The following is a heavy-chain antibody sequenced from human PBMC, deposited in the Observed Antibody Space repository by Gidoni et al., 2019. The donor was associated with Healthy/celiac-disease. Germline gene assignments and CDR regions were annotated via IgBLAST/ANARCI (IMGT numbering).Heavy chain of an antibody. J-gene: IGHJ6*02. V-gene: IGHV4-59*01. Sequence: QVQLQESGPGLVKPSETLSLTCTVSGGAISSYYWSWIRQPPGQGLEWIGYIYYSGSPNDNPSLKSRVTLSVVTSKNQFSLKLVSVTASDPAVYYCARDRSYFGSGSYSGYYYYYGMDVWGQGTTVTVSS. CDR1: GGAISSYY. CDR2: IYYSGSP. CDR3: ARDRSYFGSGSYSGYYYYYGMDV. D-gene: IGHD3-10*01.